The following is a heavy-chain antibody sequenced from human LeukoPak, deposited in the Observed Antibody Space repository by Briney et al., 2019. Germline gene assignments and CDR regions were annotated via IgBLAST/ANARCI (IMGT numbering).Heavy chain of an antibody. CDR3: ARTDSGYDADVFDI. D-gene: IGHD5-12*01. Sequence: PGGSLRLSCAASGFTFSSYAMHWVRQAPGKGLEWVALISYDGSNKYFADSVKGRFTISRDNAKNSLYLQMNSLRAEDTAVYYCARTDSGYDADVFDIWGQGTMVTVSS. CDR1: GFTFSSYA. J-gene: IGHJ3*02. CDR2: ISYDGSNK. V-gene: IGHV3-30*04.